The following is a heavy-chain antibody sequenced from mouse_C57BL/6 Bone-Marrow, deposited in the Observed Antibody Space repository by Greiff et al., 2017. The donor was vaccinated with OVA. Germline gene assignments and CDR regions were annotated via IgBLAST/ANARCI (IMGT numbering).Heavy chain of an antibody. CDR2: IYPGDGDT. V-gene: IGHV1-80*01. CDR1: GYAFSSYW. D-gene: IGHD1-1*01. CDR3: ARPTTVVRDAMDY. J-gene: IGHJ4*01. Sequence: QVQLQQSGAELVKPGASVKISCKASGYAFSSYWMNWVKQRPGKGLEWIGQIYPGDGDTNYNGKFKGKATLTADKSSSTAYMQLSSLTSEDSAVYFCARPTTVVRDAMDYWGQGTSVTVSS.